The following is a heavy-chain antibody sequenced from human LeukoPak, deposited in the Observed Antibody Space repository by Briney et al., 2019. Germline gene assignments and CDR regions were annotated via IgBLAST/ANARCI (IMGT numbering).Heavy chain of an antibody. CDR1: GFTFRTYV. D-gene: IGHD3-10*01. J-gene: IGHJ4*02. V-gene: IGHV3-23*01. Sequence: GGSLRLSCAASGFTFRTYVMSWVRQAPGQGLEWLSSISGSGGNTEYADSVKGRFTMSRDNSKNTHYLQMNSLRAEDTAVYYCAGAYNYGSGSYGPFDYWGQGTLVTVSS. CDR2: ISGSGGNT. CDR3: AGAYNYGSGSYGPFDY.